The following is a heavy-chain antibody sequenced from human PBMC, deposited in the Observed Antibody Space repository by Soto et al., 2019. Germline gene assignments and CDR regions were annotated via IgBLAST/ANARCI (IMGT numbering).Heavy chain of an antibody. V-gene: IGHV1-24*01. CDR3: ATGTTFTRFGGSGSIPNY. Sequence: ASVKVSCKVSGYTLTELSMHWVRQAPGKGLEWMGGFDPEDGETIYAQKFQGRVTMTEETSTDTAYMELSSLRSEDTAVYYCATGTTFTRFGGSGSIPNYWGQGTLVTVSS. J-gene: IGHJ4*02. D-gene: IGHD3-10*01. CDR2: FDPEDGET. CDR1: GYTLTELS.